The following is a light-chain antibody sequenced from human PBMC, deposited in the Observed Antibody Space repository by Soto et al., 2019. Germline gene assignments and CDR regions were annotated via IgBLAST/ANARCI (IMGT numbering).Light chain of an antibody. CDR3: QHFNNWPLT. CDR1: QSVSSN. J-gene: IGKJ4*01. Sequence: ELVLTQSPGTLSLSPGERATLSCRASQSVSSNLAWYQHKPGQAPRLLIYGASTRATGIPARFSGSGSGTEFTLTINSLQSEDFAVYYCQHFNNWPLTFGGGTKVDIK. CDR2: GAS. V-gene: IGKV3-15*01.